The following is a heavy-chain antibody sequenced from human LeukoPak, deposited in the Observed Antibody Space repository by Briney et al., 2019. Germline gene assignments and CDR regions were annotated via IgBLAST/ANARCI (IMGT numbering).Heavy chain of an antibody. CDR3: TRDPSTAADDWYFDL. V-gene: IGHV4-59*01. CDR2: IYYTGST. D-gene: IGHD6-13*01. Sequence: PSETLSLTCTASGGSISSYYWSWMRQPPRKGLEWIGYIYYTGSTNYNPSLKGRVTISVDTSKDQFSLRLSSVTAADTAVYFCTRDPSTAADDWYFDLWGRGTLVTVSS. J-gene: IGHJ2*01. CDR1: GGSISSYY.